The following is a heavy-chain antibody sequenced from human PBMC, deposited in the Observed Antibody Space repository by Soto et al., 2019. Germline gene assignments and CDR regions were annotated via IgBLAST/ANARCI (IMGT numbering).Heavy chain of an antibody. D-gene: IGHD4-17*01. CDR2: INPNSGGT. V-gene: IGHV1-2*04. Sequence: QVQLVQSGAEVKKPGASVKVSCKASGYTFTGYYMHWVRQAPGQGLEWMGWINPNSGGTNYAQKFQGWVTMTRDTXXSTAYMELSRLRSDDTAVYYCAVNYGGNSHSAFDIWGQGTMVTVSS. CDR3: AVNYGGNSHSAFDI. J-gene: IGHJ3*02. CDR1: GYTFTGYY.